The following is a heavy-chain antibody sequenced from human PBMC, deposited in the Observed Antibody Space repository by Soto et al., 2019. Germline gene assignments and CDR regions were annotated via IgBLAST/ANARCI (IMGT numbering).Heavy chain of an antibody. CDR2: LNQDGSDT. CDR3: VRGTNDWPGMDV. V-gene: IGHV3-74*01. Sequence: DVQLVESGGGSVQPEGSLRLSCAVSGFTFRHYWMHWVRQAPGKGLACVSRLNQDGSDTNYADSVKGRFTVSRDNAKNTLYLQMNNLRVEDTGLYFCVRGTNDWPGMDVWGQGTTVTVS. D-gene: IGHD3-9*01. CDR1: GFTFRHYW. J-gene: IGHJ6*02.